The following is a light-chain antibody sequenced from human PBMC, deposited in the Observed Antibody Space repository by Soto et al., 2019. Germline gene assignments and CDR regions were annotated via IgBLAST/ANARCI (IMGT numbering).Light chain of an antibody. CDR3: QQYNNWPPLT. Sequence: EIVMTQSPATLSVSPEESATLSCRSSQSVSSNLAWYQQKPGQAPRLLIYGASTRATGIPARFSGSGSGTEFTLTISSLQSEDFAVYYCQQYNNWPPLTFGGGTKVEIK. CDR2: GAS. V-gene: IGKV3-15*01. CDR1: QSVSSN. J-gene: IGKJ4*01.